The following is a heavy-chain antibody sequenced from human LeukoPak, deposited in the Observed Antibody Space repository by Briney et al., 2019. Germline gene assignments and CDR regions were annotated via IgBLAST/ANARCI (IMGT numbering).Heavy chain of an antibody. V-gene: IGHV3-48*02. CDR2: ISSSGDAI. D-gene: IGHD7-27*01. J-gene: IGHJ4*02. CDR1: GFPWNSLH. Sequence: SGVSLKLSCAPGGFPWNSLHMDCVRQAPFRGLDWVSYISSSGDAIYYADSLKGRFTMSRDFAKNSLYLRINSLRDEDTAVYYCARDRHNWGIDFWGQGTLVTVSS. CDR3: ARDRHNWGIDF.